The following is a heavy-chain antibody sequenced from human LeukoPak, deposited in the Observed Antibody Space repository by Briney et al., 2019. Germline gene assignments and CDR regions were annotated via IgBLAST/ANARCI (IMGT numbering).Heavy chain of an antibody. CDR3: AKGSGVIGRSYYFDY. CDR1: GFTFSSYS. J-gene: IGHJ4*02. Sequence: GGSLRLSCAASGFTFSSYSMNWVRQAPGKGLEWLAAISNDGNNKFYADSVKGRFTISRDNPKNTMNLQMNSLRAEDTAVYYCAKGSGVIGRSYYFDYWGQGTLVTVSS. D-gene: IGHD2-15*01. CDR2: ISNDGNNK. V-gene: IGHV3-30*18.